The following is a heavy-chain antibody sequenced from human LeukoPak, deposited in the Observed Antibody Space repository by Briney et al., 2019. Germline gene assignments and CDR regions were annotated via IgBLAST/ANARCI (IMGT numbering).Heavy chain of an antibody. Sequence: GASVKVSCKASGYTFTGYYMHWVRQAPGQGLEWMGRINPNSGGTNYAQKFQGRATMTRDTSISTAYMELSRLRSDDTAVYYCVRSFTTRNRPGAFDSWGQGTMVTVSS. D-gene: IGHD3-22*01. CDR3: VRSFTTRNRPGAFDS. J-gene: IGHJ3*02. V-gene: IGHV1-2*06. CDR1: GYTFTGYY. CDR2: INPNSGGT.